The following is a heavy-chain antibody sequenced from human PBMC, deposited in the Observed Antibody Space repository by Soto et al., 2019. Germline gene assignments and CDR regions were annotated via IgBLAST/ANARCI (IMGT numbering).Heavy chain of an antibody. J-gene: IGHJ6*02. V-gene: IGHV1-69*01. CDR3: ASYHDIWSGYSREIEHYYYYGMDV. Sequence: QVQLVQSGAEVKKPGSSVKVSCKASGGTFSSYAISWVRQAPGQGLEWMGGIIPIFGTANYAQKFQGRVTINADESTSTAYMELSSLRSEDTAVYYCASYHDIWSGYSREIEHYYYYGMDVWGQGTTVTVSS. CDR2: IIPIFGTA. D-gene: IGHD3-3*01. CDR1: GGTFSSYA.